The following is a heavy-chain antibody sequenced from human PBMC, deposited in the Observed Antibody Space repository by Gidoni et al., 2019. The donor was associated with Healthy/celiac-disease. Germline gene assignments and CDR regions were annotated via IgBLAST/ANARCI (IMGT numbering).Heavy chain of an antibody. D-gene: IGHD3-9*01. CDR3: ARDLSDDILTGYYMDV. J-gene: IGHJ6*03. Sequence: GYADSVKGRFTISRDNAKNSLYLQMNSLRAEDTALYYCARDLSDDILTGYYMDVWGKGTTVTVS. V-gene: IGHV3-20*03.